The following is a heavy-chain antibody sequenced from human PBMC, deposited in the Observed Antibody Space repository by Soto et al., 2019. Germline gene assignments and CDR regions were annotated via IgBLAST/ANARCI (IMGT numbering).Heavy chain of an antibody. J-gene: IGHJ4*02. CDR3: ARDGVLRLGELSLDQIFDY. CDR1: GGSISSGDYY. D-gene: IGHD3-16*02. CDR2: IYYSGST. Sequence: QVQLQESGPGLVKPSQTLSLTCTVSGGSISSGDYYWSWIRQPPGKGLEWIGYIYYSGSTYYNPSPKSRVTISVDTSKNQFSLKLSSVTAADTAVYYCARDGVLRLGELSLDQIFDYWGQGTLVTVSS. V-gene: IGHV4-30-4*01.